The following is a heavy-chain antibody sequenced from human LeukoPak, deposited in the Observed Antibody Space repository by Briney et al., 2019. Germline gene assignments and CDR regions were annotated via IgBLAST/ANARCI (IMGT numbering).Heavy chain of an antibody. CDR1: GFIFRRYW. J-gene: IGHJ4*02. D-gene: IGHD2-15*01. CDR3: AREEECAGGTCSDPSRELDV. V-gene: IGHV3-74*01. CDR2: INSDGRTT. Sequence: GGSLRLSCAVSGFIFRRYWLHWVRQVPGKGLVWVSRINSDGRTTRYADSVKGRFTISRDNAKNTLYLQVNSLRAEDTAIYYCAREEECAGGTCSDPSRELDVWGQGTLVTVSS.